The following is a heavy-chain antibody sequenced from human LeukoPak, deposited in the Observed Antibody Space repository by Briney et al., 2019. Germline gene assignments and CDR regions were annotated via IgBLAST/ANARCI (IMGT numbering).Heavy chain of an antibody. Sequence: SETLSLTCTVSGDSISSRYYYWGWIRHPPGKGLEWIGSESFGGNTYYNPSLKSRVAISVDTFKNQFSLMLRSVTAADTAVYYCARHSFYYDSSSGYDYSFDYWGQGTLVTVSS. CDR1: GDSISSRYYY. CDR2: ESFGGNT. CDR3: ARHSFYYDSSSGYDYSFDY. V-gene: IGHV4-39*01. J-gene: IGHJ4*02. D-gene: IGHD3-22*01.